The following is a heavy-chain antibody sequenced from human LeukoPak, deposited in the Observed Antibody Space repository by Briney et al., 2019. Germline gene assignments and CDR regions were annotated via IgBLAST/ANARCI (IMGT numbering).Heavy chain of an antibody. CDR1: GFTFSSYG. V-gene: IGHV3-23*01. CDR2: ISGSGGST. CDR3: AKAANYYYYYYMDV. Sequence: PGGSLRLSCAASGFTFSSYGMSWVRQAPGKGLEWVSAISGSGGSTYYADSVKGRFTISRDNSKNTLYLQVNSLRAEDTAVYYCAKAANYYYYYYMDVWGKGTTVTISS. J-gene: IGHJ6*03.